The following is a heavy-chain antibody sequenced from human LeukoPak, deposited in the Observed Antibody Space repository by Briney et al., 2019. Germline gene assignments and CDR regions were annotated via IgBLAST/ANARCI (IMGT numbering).Heavy chain of an antibody. CDR2: IIPILGIA. CDR1: GGTFSSYT. D-gene: IGHD4-11*01. J-gene: IGHJ3*02. CDR3: ARGLTTVTTDAFDI. Sequence: SVKVSCKASGGTFSSYTISWVRQAPGQGLEWMGSIIPILGIANYAQKFQGRVTITADKSTSTAYMQLSSLRSEDTAVYYCARGLTTVTTDAFDIWGQGTMVTVSS. V-gene: IGHV1-69*02.